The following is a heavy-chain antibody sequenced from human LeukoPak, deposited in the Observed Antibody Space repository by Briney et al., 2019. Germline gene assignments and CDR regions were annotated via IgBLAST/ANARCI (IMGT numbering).Heavy chain of an antibody. J-gene: IGHJ6*02. CDR1: GYSFTSYW. CDR3: ARQGASYDSSGYPLGLYYGMDV. CDR2: IYPGDSDT. D-gene: IGHD3-22*01. V-gene: IGHV5-51*01. Sequence: GESLQISCKGSGYSFTSYWIGWVRQMPGKGLEWMGIIYPGDSDTRYSPSFQGQVTISADKSISTAYLQWSSLKASDTAMYYCARQGASYDSSGYPLGLYYGMDVWGQGTTVTVSS.